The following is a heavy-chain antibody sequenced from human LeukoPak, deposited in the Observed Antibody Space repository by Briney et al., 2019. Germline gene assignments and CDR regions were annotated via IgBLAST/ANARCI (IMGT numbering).Heavy chain of an antibody. CDR2: IYPGDSDT. CDR1: GYITTSYW. D-gene: IGHD1-1*01. CDR3: ARNSTGTYYYYYYVDV. Sequence: GEPLQISCNGSGYITTSYWIGRMRHMPGKGLEWKGIIYPGDSDTRYSPSFHGQVTISADKSISTAYLQWSSLNSSDTAMYYCARNSTGTYYYYYYVDVWGKGTTVSVSS. J-gene: IGHJ6*03. V-gene: IGHV5-51*01.